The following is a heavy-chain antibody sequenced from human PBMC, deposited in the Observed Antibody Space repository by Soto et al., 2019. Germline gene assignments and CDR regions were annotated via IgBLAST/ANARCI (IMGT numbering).Heavy chain of an antibody. Sequence: SLTCTVSGGSITSSYYWGWIRQPPGKGLEWIGSIYYSGSTYYNPSLKSRVTISVDTSKNQFSLKLSSVTAADTAVYYCARPLDDSEVGAFDIWGQGTMVTVSS. D-gene: IGHD1-26*01. CDR3: ARPLDDSEVGAFDI. CDR2: IYYSGST. J-gene: IGHJ3*02. V-gene: IGHV4-39*01. CDR1: GGSITSSYY.